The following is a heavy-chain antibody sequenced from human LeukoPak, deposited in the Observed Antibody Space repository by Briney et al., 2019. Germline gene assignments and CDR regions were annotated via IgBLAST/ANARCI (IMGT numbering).Heavy chain of an antibody. Sequence: ASVKVSCKASGYTFTSYGISWVRQAPGQGLEWMGWITDYNRNTYYAQKFQGRVTMTIDTSTSTAYMELRSLRSDDTAVYYCARGTRYSSAWYDNWGQGTLVTVSS. D-gene: IGHD2-15*01. CDR3: ARGTRYSSAWYDN. J-gene: IGHJ5*02. CDR1: GYTFTSYG. CDR2: ITDYNRNT. V-gene: IGHV1-18*01.